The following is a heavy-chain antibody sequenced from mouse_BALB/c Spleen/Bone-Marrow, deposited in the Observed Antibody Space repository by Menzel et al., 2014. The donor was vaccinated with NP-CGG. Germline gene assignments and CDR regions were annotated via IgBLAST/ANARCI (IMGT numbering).Heavy chain of an antibody. V-gene: IGHV5-6*01. CDR2: INNGGTYT. CDR1: GFTFSSYG. J-gene: IGHJ2*01. CDR3: SKDGGYDYSYYFDY. Sequence: EVQVVASGGDLVKPGGSLKLSCAASGFTFSSYGMSWVRQTPDKRLEWVATINNGGTYTYYPDSVKGRFTISRDNAKNTLYLQMSSLKSEDTAMYYCSKDGGYDYSYYFDYWGQGTTLTVSS. D-gene: IGHD2-4*01.